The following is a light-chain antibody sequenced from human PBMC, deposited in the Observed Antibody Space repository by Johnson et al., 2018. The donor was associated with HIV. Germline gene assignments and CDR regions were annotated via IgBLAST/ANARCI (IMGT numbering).Light chain of an antibody. V-gene: IGLV1-51*01. CDR1: SSNIGNNY. Sequence: QSILTQPPSASAAPGQKVTISCSGSSSNIGNNYVSWYQQVPGTAPKLLIYDNNQRPSGVPDRFSGSKSGTSASLAISGLQAEDEADYYCVTWDDTLNGRYVFGTGTKVTVL. CDR3: VTWDDTLNGRYV. J-gene: IGLJ1*01. CDR2: DNN.